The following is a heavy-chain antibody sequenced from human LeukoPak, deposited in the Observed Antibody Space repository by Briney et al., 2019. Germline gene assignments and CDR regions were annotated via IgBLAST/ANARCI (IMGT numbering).Heavy chain of an antibody. V-gene: IGHV4-34*01. D-gene: IGHD5-24*01. CDR1: GGSFSGYY. J-gene: IGHJ4*02. CDR2: INHSGST. Sequence: SETLSLTCAVYGGSFSGYYWSWIRQPPGKGLEWLGEINHSGSTNYNPSLKSRVTISVDTSKNQFSLKLSSVTAADTAVYYCARGRGRWLQSTYDYWGQGTLVTVSS. CDR3: ARGRGRWLQSTYDY.